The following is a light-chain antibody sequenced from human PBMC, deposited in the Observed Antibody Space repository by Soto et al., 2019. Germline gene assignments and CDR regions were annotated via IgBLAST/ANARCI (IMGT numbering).Light chain of an antibody. CDR1: QVISTS. CDR3: QQLFDSPIT. J-gene: IGKJ5*01. V-gene: IGKV1-9*01. Sequence: DSQLTHSPSFLSPSIRESVTITCRASQVISTSLAWYQVKPGKAPKLLIYAASTLESGVPSRFSATVSGTEFSLTITSLQPEDFATYYCQQLFDSPITFGQGTRLEIK. CDR2: AAS.